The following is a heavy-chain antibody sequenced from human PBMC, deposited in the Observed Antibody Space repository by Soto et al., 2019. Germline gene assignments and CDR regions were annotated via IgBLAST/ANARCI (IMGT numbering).Heavy chain of an antibody. CDR3: ARSYNDYGCFDD. V-gene: IGHV3-48*02. Sequence: EVQLVESGGCLVQPGGSLKLSCAASGFAFSSYSMNWVRQAPGKGLEWVSYISGSSRTTSYADSVKGRFTISRDTAKKSLFLQMNSLTDEDTAVYYCARSYNDYGCFDDWGQGALVTVSP. CDR2: ISGSSRTT. CDR1: GFAFSSYS. J-gene: IGHJ4*02. D-gene: IGHD4-17*01.